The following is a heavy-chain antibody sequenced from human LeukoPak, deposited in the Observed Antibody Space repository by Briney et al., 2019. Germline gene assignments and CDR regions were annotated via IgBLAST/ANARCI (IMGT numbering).Heavy chain of an antibody. D-gene: IGHD3-22*01. V-gene: IGHV4-59*08. CDR2: IYYSGST. Sequence: PSETLSLTCTVSGGSISSYYWSWIRQPPGKGLEWIGYIYYSGSTNYNPSLKSRVTISVDTSKNQFSLKLSSVTAADTAVYYCARGRYDTSGYPDDYWGQGTLSPSPQ. J-gene: IGHJ4*02. CDR1: GGSISSYY. CDR3: ARGRYDTSGYPDDY.